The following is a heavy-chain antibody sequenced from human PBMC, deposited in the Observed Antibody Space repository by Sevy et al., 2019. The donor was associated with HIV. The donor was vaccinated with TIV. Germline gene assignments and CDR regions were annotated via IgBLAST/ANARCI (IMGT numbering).Heavy chain of an antibody. J-gene: IGHJ4*02. V-gene: IGHV3-23*01. CDR2: LSGTGGST. Sequence: GGSLRLSCAASGFTFRNYAMSWVRQAPGKGLEWVSALSGTGGSTYYADSVKGRFTTSRDNSKITLYLQMNSLRVEDTAVYYCAKDLDIVAVAAAIRLSYWGQGTLVTVSS. CDR3: AKDLDIVAVAAAIRLSY. D-gene: IGHD2-2*01. CDR1: GFTFRNYA.